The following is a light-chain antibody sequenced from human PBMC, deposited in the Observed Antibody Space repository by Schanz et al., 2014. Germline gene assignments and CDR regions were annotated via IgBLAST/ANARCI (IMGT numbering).Light chain of an antibody. CDR1: QGIRND. Sequence: IQMTQSPSSLSASVGDRVTITCRASQGIRNDLGWYQQKPGKAPKLLIYDASNLQSEVPSRFSGSGSGTEFSLTINSLQPDDFATYYCQQYYRYLETFGQGTKVEI. J-gene: IGKJ1*01. CDR2: DAS. CDR3: QQYYRYLET. V-gene: IGKV1-17*01.